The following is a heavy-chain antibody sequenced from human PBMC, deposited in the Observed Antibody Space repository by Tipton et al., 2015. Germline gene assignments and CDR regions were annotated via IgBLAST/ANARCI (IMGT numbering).Heavy chain of an antibody. CDR1: GFSFDDYA. Sequence: RSLRLSCAASGFSFDDYAMHWVRQAPGKGLEWVSSISWNSGSIAYADSVKGRFTISRDSAKNSLYLQMNSLRTEDTALCYCARDTFPIVQTPDYWGQGTRVTVS. V-gene: IGHV3-9*01. CDR2: ISWNSGSI. D-gene: IGHD1-26*01. CDR3: ARDTFPIVQTPDY. J-gene: IGHJ4*02.